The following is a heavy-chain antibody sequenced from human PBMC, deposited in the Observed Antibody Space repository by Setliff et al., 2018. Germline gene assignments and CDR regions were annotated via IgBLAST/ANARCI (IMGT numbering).Heavy chain of an antibody. CDR2: IYYSGST. CDR3: ASVVEDYYDSSGYFLPSYYFDY. J-gene: IGHJ4*02. Sequence: PSETLSLTCAVSGGSISSSNWWSWVRQPPGKGLEWIGSIYYSGSTYYNPSLKSRVTISVDTSKNQFSLKLSSVTAADTAVYYCASVVEDYYDSSGYFLPSYYFDYWGQGTLVTVSS. D-gene: IGHD3-22*01. V-gene: IGHV4-4*02. CDR1: GGSISSSNW.